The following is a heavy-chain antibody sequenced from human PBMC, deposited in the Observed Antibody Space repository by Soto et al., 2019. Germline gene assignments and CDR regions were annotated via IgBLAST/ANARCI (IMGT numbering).Heavy chain of an antibody. CDR3: ARDDEYSGNGMDV. D-gene: IGHD3-10*01. CDR1: EFTFSNYG. J-gene: IGHJ6*02. V-gene: IGHV3-33*01. Sequence: QVQLVESGGGVVQPGRSLRLSCAASEFTFSNYGMHWVRQAPGKGLEWVAVILNDGSNRYHADSVNERFAISRDNSKKTLYLQMNSLRAEDTAVYYCARDDEYSGNGMDVWGQGTTVTVS. CDR2: ILNDGSNR.